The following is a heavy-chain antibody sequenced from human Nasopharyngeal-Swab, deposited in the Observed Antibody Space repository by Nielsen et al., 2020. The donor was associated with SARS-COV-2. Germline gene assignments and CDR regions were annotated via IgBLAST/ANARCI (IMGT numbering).Heavy chain of an antibody. CDR3: ARAETGYSYGYPFDY. CDR2: INPNSGGT. V-gene: IGHV1-2*02. Sequence: ASVQVSCKASGYTFTGYYMHWVRQAPARGLEWMGWINPNSGGTNYAQKFQGRVTMTRDTSISTAYMELSRLRSDDTAVYYCARAETGYSYGYPFDYWGQGTLVTVSS. J-gene: IGHJ4*02. D-gene: IGHD5-18*01. CDR1: GYTFTGYY.